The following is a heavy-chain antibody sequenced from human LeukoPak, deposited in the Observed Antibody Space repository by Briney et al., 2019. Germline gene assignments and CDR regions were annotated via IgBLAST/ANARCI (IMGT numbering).Heavy chain of an antibody. Sequence: GGSLRLSXAASGFIFTSYSMNWVRQAPGKGLEWVSSISSSSSYIYYADSVKGRFTISRDNAKNSLYLQMNSLRAEDTAVYYCARVTPYSSSWYFDYWGQGALVAVSS. V-gene: IGHV3-21*01. J-gene: IGHJ4*02. CDR1: GFIFTSYS. D-gene: IGHD6-13*01. CDR2: ISSSSSYI. CDR3: ARVTPYSSSWYFDY.